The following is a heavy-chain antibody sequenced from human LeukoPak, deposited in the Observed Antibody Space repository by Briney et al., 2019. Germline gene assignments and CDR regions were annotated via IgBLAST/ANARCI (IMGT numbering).Heavy chain of an antibody. CDR2: ISWNSGSI. D-gene: IGHD6-13*01. Sequence: PGGSLRLPLEAPEFTFEDYAMHGARQPPGKGLNWASGISWNSGSIGYADSVKGRFTISRDNAKNSLYLQMNSLRAEDTALYYCAKDIASSSTFGFDNWGQGTLVTVSS. CDR3: AKDIASSSTFGFDN. V-gene: IGHV3-9*01. J-gene: IGHJ4*02. CDR1: EFTFEDYA.